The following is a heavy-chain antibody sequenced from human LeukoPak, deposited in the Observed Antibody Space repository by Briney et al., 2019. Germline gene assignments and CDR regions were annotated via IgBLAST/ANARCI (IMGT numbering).Heavy chain of an antibody. J-gene: IGHJ6*03. CDR3: ANQSTERPHYYYRDV. Sequence: PGGSLRLSCAPSRLILRLSGMHWLRQAPGKGLEWVAFTQDDESNKYYSDSVKGRFTISRDNSKNTLFLQMSSLRAEDTALYYCANQSTERPHYYYRDVWRRGPTVTVSS. D-gene: IGHD2-8*02. V-gene: IGHV3-30*02. CDR2: TQDDESNK. CDR1: RLILRLSG.